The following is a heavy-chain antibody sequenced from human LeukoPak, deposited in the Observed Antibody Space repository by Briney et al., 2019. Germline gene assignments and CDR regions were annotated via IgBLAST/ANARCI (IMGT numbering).Heavy chain of an antibody. V-gene: IGHV3-7*01. Sequence: GGSLRLSCAASGFSFSTFWMTWVRQAPGKGLEWVANIKADGTVKHSLDSMEGRFTISRDNARSSLYLQMNSLRAEDTAVYYCVRDSNYYENSGGRNVYYDALDIWGQGTMVTVSS. J-gene: IGHJ3*02. CDR1: GFSFSTFW. D-gene: IGHD2-21*01. CDR2: IKADGTVK. CDR3: VRDSNYYENSGGRNVYYDALDI.